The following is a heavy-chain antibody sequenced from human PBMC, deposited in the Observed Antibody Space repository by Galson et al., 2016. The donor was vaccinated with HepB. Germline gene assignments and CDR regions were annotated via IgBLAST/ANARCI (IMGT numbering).Heavy chain of an antibody. J-gene: IGHJ4*02. D-gene: IGHD5-18*01. V-gene: IGHV4-59*01. CDR2: TQNSGTA. CDR3: AMDTHTWVRFDY. CDR1: GVSISDYY. Sequence: SETLSLTCTVSGVSISDYYLTWIRQPPGKGLEWIGNTQNSGTANYNPSLKSRVTISMDTSKSQFSLKLTSVTAADTALYFCAMDTHTWVRFDYWGRGTLVTVSS.